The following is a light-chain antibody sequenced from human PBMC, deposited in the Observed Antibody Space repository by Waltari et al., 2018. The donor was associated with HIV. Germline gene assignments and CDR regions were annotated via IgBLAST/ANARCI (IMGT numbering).Light chain of an antibody. Sequence: SYELTQPPSVSVSPGQTARITCSGDAFPQHNAYWYQQKPGQAPVLVIYKDSERPSGIPERFFGSSSGTTVTLTISGVQAEDEADYYCQSADSSGTPWVFGGGTKLTVL. J-gene: IGLJ3*02. CDR1: AFPQHN. CDR3: QSADSSGTPWV. V-gene: IGLV3-25*03. CDR2: KDS.